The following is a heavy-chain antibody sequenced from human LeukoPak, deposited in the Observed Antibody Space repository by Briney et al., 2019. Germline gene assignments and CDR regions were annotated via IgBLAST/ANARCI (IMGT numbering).Heavy chain of an antibody. J-gene: IGHJ4*02. CDR2: IGTAGDT. CDR3: ARGRYSSSSLFDY. Sequence: GGSLRLSCAASGFTFSSYDMPWVRQATGKGLEWVSAIGTAGDTYYPGSVKGRFTISRENAKNSLYLQMNSLRAGDTAVYYCARGRYSSSSLFDYWGQGTLVTVSP. CDR1: GFTFSSYD. D-gene: IGHD6-13*01. V-gene: IGHV3-13*01.